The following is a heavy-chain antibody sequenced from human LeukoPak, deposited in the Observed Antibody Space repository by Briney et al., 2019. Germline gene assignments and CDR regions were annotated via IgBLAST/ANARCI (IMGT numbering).Heavy chain of an antibody. D-gene: IGHD1-1*01. J-gene: IGHJ5*01. Sequence: GGSLRLSCAASGLTVGTNYMTWVRQAPGKGLEWVSVIYGAGTTYYADSVRGRFTISRDNSKNTLYLLMNSPINEDTAVYYCARSPCDAGTCPNWLDSWGQGTPVTVSS. CDR3: ARSPCDAGTCPNWLDS. CDR2: IYGAGTT. CDR1: GLTVGTNY. V-gene: IGHV3-66*02.